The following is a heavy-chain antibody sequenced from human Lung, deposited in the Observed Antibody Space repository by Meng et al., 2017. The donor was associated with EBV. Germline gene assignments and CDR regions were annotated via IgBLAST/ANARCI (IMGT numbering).Heavy chain of an antibody. D-gene: IGHD1-26*01. V-gene: IGHV4-34*01. CDR2: INDSGST. CDR3: ARSTFDY. J-gene: IGHJ4*02. Sequence: HGELQQWGAGLLKPAEPLSLTCAVYGGSFSGSFSGYYWSWIRQAPGKGLEWIGEINDSGSTDYNPSLKSRLTISVDRSKSQFSLELSSVTAADTAVYYCARSTFDYWGQGTLVTVSS. CDR1: GGSFSGSFSGYY.